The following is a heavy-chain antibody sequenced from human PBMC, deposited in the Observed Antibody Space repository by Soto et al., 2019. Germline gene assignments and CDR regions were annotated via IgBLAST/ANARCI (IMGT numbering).Heavy chain of an antibody. CDR3: ARAPRIAAAGAGPAYYYYGMDV. CDR1: GYTFTSYG. V-gene: IGHV1-18*04. CDR2: ISAYNGNT. J-gene: IGHJ6*02. D-gene: IGHD6-13*01. Sequence: QVQLVQSGAEVKKPGASVKVSCKASGYTFTSYGISWVRQAPGQGLEWMGWISAYNGNTNYAQKLQGRVTKTTDTSTSTAYMELRSLRSDDTAVYYCARAPRIAAAGAGPAYYYYGMDVWGQGTTFTVSS.